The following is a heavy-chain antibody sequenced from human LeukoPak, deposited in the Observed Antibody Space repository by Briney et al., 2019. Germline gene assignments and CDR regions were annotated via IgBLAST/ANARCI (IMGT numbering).Heavy chain of an antibody. D-gene: IGHD6-13*01. CDR3: ARSGREAAAGTDY. V-gene: IGHV3-21*01. J-gene: IGHJ4*02. CDR2: ISRSSKSI. Sequence: PGGSLRLSCAASGFIFSNYTINWVRQPPGKGLEWVSSISRSSKSIYYADSVKGRFTISRDNAKNSLYLQMNSLRAEDTAVYYCARSGREAAAGTDYWGQGTLVTVSS. CDR1: GFIFSNYT.